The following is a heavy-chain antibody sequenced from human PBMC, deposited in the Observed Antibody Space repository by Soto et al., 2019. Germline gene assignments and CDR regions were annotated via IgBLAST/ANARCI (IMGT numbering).Heavy chain of an antibody. CDR3: ARETGLRSSGWSYFFDF. D-gene: IGHD6-19*01. CDR1: GFTLSSYS. V-gene: IGHV3-48*02. CDR2: ISGSGGTI. J-gene: IGHJ4*02. Sequence: EVQLVESGGGMVQPGGSLRVSCAASGFTLSSYSMHWVRQAPGKGLEWVSYISGSGGTIYYADSVRGRFTISRANANNSLSVQMNSLRDEATAVYFCARETGLRSSGWSYFFDFWGQGTRVTVSS.